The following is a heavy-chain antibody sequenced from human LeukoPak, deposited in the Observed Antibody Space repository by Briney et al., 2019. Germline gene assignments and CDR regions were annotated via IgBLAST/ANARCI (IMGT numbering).Heavy chain of an antibody. J-gene: IGHJ3*02. CDR2: ISSRGSAI. CDR1: GFTFSTYE. Sequence: GGSLRLSCAASGFTFSTYEMNWVRQAPGKGLEWVSYISSRGSAIYYADSVKGRFTISRDIAKTSLYLQMNSLRAEDTAIYYCARDMEPDAFDIWGQGTMVTVSS. CDR3: ARDMEPDAFDI. D-gene: IGHD1-1*01. V-gene: IGHV3-48*03.